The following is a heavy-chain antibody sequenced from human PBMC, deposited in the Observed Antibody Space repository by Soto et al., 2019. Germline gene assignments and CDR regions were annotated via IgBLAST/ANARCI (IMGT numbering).Heavy chain of an antibody. CDR1: GFSFADYA. J-gene: IGHJ4*02. V-gene: IGHV3-9*01. Sequence: DVKLVESGGGWVQPGRSLRLSCAASGFSFADYAMHWVRQLPGKCLEWVAGIGWRSFTLGYANSVKGRFTISRDNAQNFLYLQMDDLRAEDSALYFCAKDRLASSRGRFDVWGQGTLVTVSS. CDR2: IGWRSFTL. D-gene: IGHD2-21*01. CDR3: AKDRLASSRGRFDV.